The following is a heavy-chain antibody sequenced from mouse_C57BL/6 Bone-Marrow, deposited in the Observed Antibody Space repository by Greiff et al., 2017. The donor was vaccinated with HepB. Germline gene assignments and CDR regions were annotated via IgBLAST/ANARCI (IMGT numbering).Heavy chain of an antibody. CDR1: GFTFSDYY. CDR3: ARSLDDYPGGFAY. J-gene: IGHJ3*01. V-gene: IGHV5-12*01. D-gene: IGHD2-4*01. Sequence: EVKLMESGGGLVQPGGSLKLSCAASGFTFSDYYMYWVRQTPEKRLEWVAYISNGGGSTYYPDTVKGRFTIYRDNAKNTLYLQMSRLKSEDTAMYYCARSLDDYPGGFAYWGQGTLVTVSA. CDR2: ISNGGGST.